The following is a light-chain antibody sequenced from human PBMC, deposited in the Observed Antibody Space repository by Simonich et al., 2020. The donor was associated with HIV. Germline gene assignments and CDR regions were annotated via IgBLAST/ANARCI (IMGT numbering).Light chain of an antibody. Sequence: SYVLTQPPSVSVAPGKTARITCGGNNNGSKSVHWYQQKPGQAPVLVVYGDSDRPSGIPERFSGSNSGNTATLTISRVEAGDEADYYCQVWDSSSDHPHVVFGGGTKLTVL. V-gene: IGLV3-21*03. CDR1: NNGSKS. J-gene: IGLJ2*01. CDR3: QVWDSSSDHPHVV. CDR2: GDS.